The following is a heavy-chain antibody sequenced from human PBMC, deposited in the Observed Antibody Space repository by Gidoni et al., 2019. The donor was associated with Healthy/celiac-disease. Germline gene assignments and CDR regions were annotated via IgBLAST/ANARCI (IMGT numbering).Heavy chain of an antibody. CDR1: GYTFTSYD. CDR2: MNPNSGNT. J-gene: IGHJ6*02. D-gene: IGHD2-2*01. CDR3: AREQDIVVVPAANEYYYYGMDV. V-gene: IGHV1-8*01. Sequence: QVQLVQSGAEVKKPGASVKVSCKASGYTFTSYDINWVRQATGQGLEWMGWMNPNSGNTGYAQKFQGRVTMTRNTSISTAYMELSSLRSEDTAVYYCAREQDIVVVPAANEYYYYGMDVWGQGTTVTVSS.